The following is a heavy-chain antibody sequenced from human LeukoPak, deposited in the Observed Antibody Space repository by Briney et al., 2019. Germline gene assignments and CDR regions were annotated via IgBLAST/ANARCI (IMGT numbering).Heavy chain of an antibody. D-gene: IGHD3-3*01. CDR1: GFTFTSSA. V-gene: IGHV1-58*02. Sequence: SVKVSCKASGFTFTSSAMQWVRQARGQRLEWIGWIVVGSGNTNYAQKFQERVTITRDMSTSTAYMELSSLRSEDTAVYYCAAGFPRPSYYDFWSGYDPDAFDIWGQGTMVTVSS. CDR2: IVVGSGNT. CDR3: AAGFPRPSYYDFWSGYDPDAFDI. J-gene: IGHJ3*02.